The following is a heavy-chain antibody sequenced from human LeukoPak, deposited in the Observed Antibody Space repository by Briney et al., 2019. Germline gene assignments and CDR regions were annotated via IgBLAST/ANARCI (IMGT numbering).Heavy chain of an antibody. J-gene: IGHJ4*02. CDR1: GFTFSDYG. Sequence: GGSLRLSCAASGFTFSDYGMHWVRQAPGKGLEWVAFIRYDGSNKYYADSVKGRFTFSRDNSKNTLYLQMNSLRAEDTAVYYCVRDLNYALDYWGQGTLVTVSS. CDR3: VRDLNYALDY. V-gene: IGHV3-30*02. D-gene: IGHD1-7*01. CDR2: IRYDGSNK.